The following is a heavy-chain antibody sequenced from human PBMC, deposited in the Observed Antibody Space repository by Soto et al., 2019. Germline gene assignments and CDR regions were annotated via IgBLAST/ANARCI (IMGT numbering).Heavy chain of an antibody. CDR2: ISYDGSNK. V-gene: IGHV3-30*18. D-gene: IGHD6-6*01. CDR3: AKDREYSSSPNWFDP. J-gene: IGHJ5*02. CDR1: GFTFSSYG. Sequence: QVQLVESGGGVVQPGRSLRLSCAASGFTFSSYGMHWVRQAPGKGLEWVAVISYDGSNKYYADSVKGRFTISGDNSKNTLYLQMNSLRAEDTAVYYCAKDREYSSSPNWFDPWGQGTLVTVSS.